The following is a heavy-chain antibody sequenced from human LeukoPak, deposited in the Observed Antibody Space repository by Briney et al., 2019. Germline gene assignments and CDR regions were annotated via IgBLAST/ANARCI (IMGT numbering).Heavy chain of an antibody. CDR3: AKGVTYSMVRRFDSFDI. Sequence: ASVKVSCKVSGYTLTQLSMNWVRQAPGKGLEWMGGFDPEDGETIYAQKFQGRVTTTEDTSTDTAYMELSSLRSEDTAVYYCAKGVTYSMVRRFDSFDIGGQGTMVTVSS. V-gene: IGHV1-24*01. CDR1: GYTLTQLS. J-gene: IGHJ3*02. D-gene: IGHD3-10*01. CDR2: FDPEDGET.